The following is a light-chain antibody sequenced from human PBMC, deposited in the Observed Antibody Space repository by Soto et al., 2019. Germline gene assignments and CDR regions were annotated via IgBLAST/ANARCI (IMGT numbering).Light chain of an antibody. CDR1: SSDVGGYNS. Sequence: QSALTQPASVSWSPGQSITISCTGTSSDVGGYNSVSWYQQHPGKAPKLMIYDVSDRPSGVSNRFSGSKSGNTAALTISGLQAEDEADYYCSSYTSSSTYVFGTGTKLTVL. J-gene: IGLJ1*01. CDR3: SSYTSSSTYV. V-gene: IGLV2-14*01. CDR2: DVS.